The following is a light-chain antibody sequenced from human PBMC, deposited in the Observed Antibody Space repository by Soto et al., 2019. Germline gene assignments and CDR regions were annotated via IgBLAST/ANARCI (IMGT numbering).Light chain of an antibody. V-gene: IGKV1-5*03. J-gene: IGKJ1*01. CDR2: KAS. CDR3: QQYNSQPWT. Sequence: DIQMTQSPSTLSASVGDRVTITCRASQIISSWLAWYQQKPGKAPKLLIYKASSLESGVPSRFSGSGSGTEFTLTISSLQPDDFATYYCQQYNSQPWTFGQGTKVDIK. CDR1: QIISSW.